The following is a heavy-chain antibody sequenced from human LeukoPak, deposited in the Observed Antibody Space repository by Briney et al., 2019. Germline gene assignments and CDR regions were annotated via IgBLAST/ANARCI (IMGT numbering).Heavy chain of an antibody. CDR2: ISFSGNII. J-gene: IGHJ4*02. CDR3: AKSGLNRFDY. CDR1: GFTFSSYE. V-gene: IGHV3-48*03. D-gene: IGHD2-15*01. Sequence: GGSLRLSCAASGFTFSSYEMNWVRQAPGKGLEWVSYISFSGNIIYYADSVKGRFTISRDNSKNTLYLQMNSLRAEDTAVYYCAKSGLNRFDYWGQGTLVTVSS.